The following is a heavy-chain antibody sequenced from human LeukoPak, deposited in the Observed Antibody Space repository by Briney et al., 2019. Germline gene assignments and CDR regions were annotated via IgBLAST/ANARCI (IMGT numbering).Heavy chain of an antibody. V-gene: IGHV4-4*07. D-gene: IGHD3-22*01. Sequence: SETLSLTCTVSGGSIINYYWSWIRQPAGTGLEWVGRIYITGSTNYNPSLQSRLSMSVDTSKIQFSLRLSSVTAADTAVYYCARLKYYDSTGYSPGYYMDVWGKGITVTVSS. CDR1: GGSIINYY. CDR3: ARLKYYDSTGYSPGYYMDV. CDR2: IYITGST. J-gene: IGHJ6*03.